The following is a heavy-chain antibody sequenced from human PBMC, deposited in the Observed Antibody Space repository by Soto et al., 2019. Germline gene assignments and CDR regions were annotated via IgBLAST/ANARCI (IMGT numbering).Heavy chain of an antibody. V-gene: IGHV3-23*01. J-gene: IGHJ4*02. Sequence: PGGSVRLSCAASGFTFTNFVMSWVRQAPGKGLEWVLAISGSGGSTFYADSVKGRFTTSRDNSKNSLFLQMNSLRAEDTAVYYCARHQDSSTWYIYPIDYWGQGTLVTAPQ. CDR3: ARHQDSSTWYIYPIDY. CDR2: ISGSGGST. CDR1: GFTFTNFV. D-gene: IGHD6-13*01.